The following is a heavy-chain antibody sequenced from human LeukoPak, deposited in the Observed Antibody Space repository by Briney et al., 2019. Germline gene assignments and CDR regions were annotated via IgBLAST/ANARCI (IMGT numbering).Heavy chain of an antibody. J-gene: IGHJ3*02. V-gene: IGHV3-23*01. D-gene: IGHD5-12*01. CDR2: ISEGSVQT. Sequence: PGGSLRLSCTASGFTFNTYSMTWVRQAPGKGLEWVAAISEGSVQTYYAGSVKGRFTISRDNSKNTLYLQMISLRAEDTALYYCVKGYSGYDYWAFDTWGQGTMVTVSS. CDR1: GFTFNTYS. CDR3: VKGYSGYDYWAFDT.